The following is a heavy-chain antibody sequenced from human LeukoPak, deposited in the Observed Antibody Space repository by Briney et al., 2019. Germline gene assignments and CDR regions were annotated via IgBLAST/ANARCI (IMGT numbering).Heavy chain of an antibody. CDR1: GFTFSNAW. Sequence: GGSLRLSCAASGFTFSNAWMIWVRQAPGKGLEWVGRIKSNSDGGTTDYAAPVKGRFTISRDDSKNTLYLQMNSLKTEDTAVYYCTTEFLRIYCAGDCTSYWGQGILVTVSS. V-gene: IGHV3-15*01. CDR3: TTEFLRIYCAGDCTSY. J-gene: IGHJ4*02. D-gene: IGHD2-21*02. CDR2: IKSNSDGGTT.